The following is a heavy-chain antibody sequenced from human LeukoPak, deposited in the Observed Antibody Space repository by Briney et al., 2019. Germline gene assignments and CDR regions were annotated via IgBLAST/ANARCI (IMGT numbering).Heavy chain of an antibody. D-gene: IGHD1-7*01. Sequence: SETLSLTCAVSGYSISSGYYWSWIRQPPGKGLEWIGEINHSGSTNYNPSLKSRVTISVDTSKNQFSLKLSSVTAADTAVYYCARDSKTTPTDYWGQGTLVTVSS. J-gene: IGHJ4*02. CDR2: INHSGST. CDR3: ARDSKTTPTDY. V-gene: IGHV4-34*01. CDR1: GYSISSGYY.